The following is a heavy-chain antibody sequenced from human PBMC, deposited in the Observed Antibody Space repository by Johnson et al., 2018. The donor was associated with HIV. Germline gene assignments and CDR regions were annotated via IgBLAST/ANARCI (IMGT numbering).Heavy chain of an antibody. CDR1: GFTFSRFG. D-gene: IGHD3-10*01. CDR2: IRYDGSDK. J-gene: IGHJ3*02. Sequence: GGSLRLSCVASGFTFSRFGMHWVRQAPGKGLEWVAFIRYDGSDKYYADSVKGRFTISRDNSKNTLYLQMNSLRAEDTAVYYCAKDQGWFGEFMNAFDIWGQGTMVTVSS. CDR3: AKDQGWFGEFMNAFDI. V-gene: IGHV3-30*02.